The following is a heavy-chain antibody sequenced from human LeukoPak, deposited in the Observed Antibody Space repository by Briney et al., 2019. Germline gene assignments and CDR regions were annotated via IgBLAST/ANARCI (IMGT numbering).Heavy chain of an antibody. CDR3: ARDVIAVAGTSWFDP. CDR2: ISSSSSYI. V-gene: IGHV3-21*01. CDR1: GFTFSSYS. J-gene: IGHJ5*02. D-gene: IGHD6-19*01. Sequence: PGGSLRLSRAASGFTFSSYSMNWVRQAPGQGLKWVSSISSSSSYIYYADSVKGRFTIPRDNAKNSLYLQMNSPRAEDTAVYYCARDVIAVAGTSWFDPWGQGTLVTVSS.